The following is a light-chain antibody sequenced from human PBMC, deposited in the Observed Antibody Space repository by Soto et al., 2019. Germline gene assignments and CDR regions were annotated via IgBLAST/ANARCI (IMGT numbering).Light chain of an antibody. CDR1: SSDIGGYNY. CDR3: SSYATSAPVV. CDR2: TIS. J-gene: IGLJ2*01. V-gene: IGLV2-14*03. Sequence: QSVLTQPASVSGSPGQSITISCTGTSSDIGGYNYVSWYQQHPGKAPKLIISTISDRPSGISHRFSGSKFGNTASLTISGLQADDEAVYFCSSYATSAPVVFGGGTKLTVL.